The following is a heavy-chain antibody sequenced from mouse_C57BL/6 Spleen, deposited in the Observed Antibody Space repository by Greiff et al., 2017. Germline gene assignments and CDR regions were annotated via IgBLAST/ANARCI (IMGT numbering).Heavy chain of an antibody. Sequence: EVNLVEPGGDFVKPGGSLKLSCAASGFTFSSYGMSWVRQTPDKRLEWVATISSGGSYTYYPESVKGRFTISRDKAKNTPYLQMSSLKSEDTAMYYCAGYEGYAAMDYWGQGTSVTVSS. CDR3: AGYEGYAAMDY. V-gene: IGHV5-6*01. CDR2: ISSGGSYT. J-gene: IGHJ4*01. CDR1: GFTFSSYG. D-gene: IGHD3-1*01.